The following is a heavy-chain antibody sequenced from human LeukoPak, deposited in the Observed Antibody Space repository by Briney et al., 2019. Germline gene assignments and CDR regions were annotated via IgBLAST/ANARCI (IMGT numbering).Heavy chain of an antibody. CDR3: ARDGVGYYYDSSGPDY. V-gene: IGHV3-30*09. J-gene: IGHJ4*02. CDR1: GFTFSSYA. CDR2: VSYDGTDT. D-gene: IGHD3-22*01. Sequence: PGGSLRLSCAASGFTFSSYAMSWVRQAPGKGLEWVATVSYDGTDTSYADSVKGRFAIFRDNSKNTLYLQMNSLRTEDTAVYYCARDGVGYYYDSSGPDYWGQGTLVTVSS.